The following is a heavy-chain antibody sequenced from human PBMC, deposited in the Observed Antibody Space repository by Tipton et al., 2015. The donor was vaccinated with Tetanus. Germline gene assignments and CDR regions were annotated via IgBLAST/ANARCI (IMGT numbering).Heavy chain of an antibody. D-gene: IGHD3-10*01. CDR1: GGSITGNDYF. CDR2: LFHSGRT. Sequence: TLSLTCSVSGGSITGNDYFWGWIREAPEQGLEWIGSLFHSGRTYYNPSLQSRVSMSLDTSKNRFSLKLTSVTAADTAVYYCARGGVRGVIMAHFFDYWGQGALVTVSS. CDR3: ARGGVRGVIMAHFFDY. J-gene: IGHJ4*02. V-gene: IGHV4-31*03.